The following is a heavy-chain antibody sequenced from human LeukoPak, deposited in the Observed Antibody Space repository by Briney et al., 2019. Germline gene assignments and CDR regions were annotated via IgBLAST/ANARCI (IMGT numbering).Heavy chain of an antibody. CDR3: ARDDYYDSSGYYDY. J-gene: IGHJ4*02. V-gene: IGHV3-21*04. Sequence: PGGSLRLSCAASGFTFSSYAMSWVRQAPGKGLEWVSAISSSGSTIYYADSVKGRFTISRDNAKNSLYLQMNSLRAEDTAVYYCARDDYYDSSGYYDYWGQGTLVTVSS. CDR1: GFTFSSYA. D-gene: IGHD3-22*01. CDR2: ISSSGSTI.